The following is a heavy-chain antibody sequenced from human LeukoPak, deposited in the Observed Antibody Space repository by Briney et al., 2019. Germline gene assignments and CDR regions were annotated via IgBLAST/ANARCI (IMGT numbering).Heavy chain of an antibody. J-gene: IGHJ2*01. CDR3: ARGSSSGYSDLREDWYFDL. CDR2: INHSGST. V-gene: IGHV4-39*07. CDR1: GGSISSSNHY. Sequence: PSETLSLTCTVSGGSISSSNHYWGWIRQPPGKGLEWIGEINHSGSTNYNPSLKSRVTISVDTSKNQFSLKLSSVTAADTAVYYCARGSSSGYSDLREDWYFDLWGRGTLVTVSS. D-gene: IGHD3-22*01.